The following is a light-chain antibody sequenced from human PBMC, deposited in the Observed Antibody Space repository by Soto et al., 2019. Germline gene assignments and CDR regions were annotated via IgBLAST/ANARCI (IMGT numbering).Light chain of an antibody. CDR3: CSYAGSYTHYV. V-gene: IGLV2-8*01. CDR2: EVT. CDR1: SSDVGGYNY. J-gene: IGLJ1*01. Sequence: QSVLTQPPSASGSPGQSVTISCTGTSSDVGGYNYVSWYQQHPGKAPKLMIYEVTKRPSGVPDRFSGSKSGNTASLTISGLQAEDEADYYCCSYAGSYTHYVFXTGTKVTVL.